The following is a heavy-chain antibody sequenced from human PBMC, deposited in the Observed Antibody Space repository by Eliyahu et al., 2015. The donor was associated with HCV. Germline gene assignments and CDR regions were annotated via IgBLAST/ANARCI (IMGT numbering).Heavy chain of an antibody. CDR1: GGSXTTYX. D-gene: IGHD6-19*01. J-gene: IGHJ5*02. Sequence: QVQLQESGPGLVKPXETLSLTCTVSGGSXTTYXWSWXRPPPGKGLEWIGYIHYSGSTNXNPSLXSXVTISXDTSKNQXSLKLTSVTAADTAMYYCASGGGGIAVTGTGXWFDPWGQGTLVTVSS. CDR2: IHYSGST. V-gene: IGHV4-59*01. CDR3: ASGGGGIAVTGTGXWFDP.